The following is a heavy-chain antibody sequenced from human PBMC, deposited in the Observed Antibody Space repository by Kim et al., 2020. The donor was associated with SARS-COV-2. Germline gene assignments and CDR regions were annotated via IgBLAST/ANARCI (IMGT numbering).Heavy chain of an antibody. V-gene: IGHV3-53*01. CDR2: IYSGGST. CDR1: GFTVSSNS. D-gene: IGHD2-8*01. Sequence: GGSLRISCAASGFTVSSNSMSWVRQAPGKGLEWVSVIYSGGSTYYAASVKGRFTISSDNSKNTRYLQMNSRRAEDTAVYYCARGGRLRVSAFDIWGQGTMVTVPS. J-gene: IGHJ3*02. CDR3: ARGGRLRVSAFDI.